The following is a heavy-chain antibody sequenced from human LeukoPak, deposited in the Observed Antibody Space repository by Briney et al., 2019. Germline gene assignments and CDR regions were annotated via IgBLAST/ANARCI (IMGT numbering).Heavy chain of an antibody. D-gene: IGHD2-15*01. CDR2: ISSSSRTI. Sequence: PGGSLRLSCAGSGFTFSSYSMNWVRQAPGMGLEWISYISSSSRTIFYADSVKGRFTISRDDAKNSLYLQMYSLRAEDTAVYYCARDRAYCDGASCSFDYWGQGTLVTVSS. CDR1: GFTFSSYS. J-gene: IGHJ4*02. V-gene: IGHV3-48*01. CDR3: ARDRAYCDGASCSFDY.